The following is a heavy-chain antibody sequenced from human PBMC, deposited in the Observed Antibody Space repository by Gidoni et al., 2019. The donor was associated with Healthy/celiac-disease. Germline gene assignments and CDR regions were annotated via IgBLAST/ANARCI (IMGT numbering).Heavy chain of an antibody. V-gene: IGHV3-33*01. CDR2: IWYDGSNK. D-gene: IGHD3-22*01. CDR3: ARERGATYYYDSSGLSRAFDI. CDR1: GFTFSSYG. Sequence: QVQLVESGGGVVQPGRSLRLSCAASGFTFSSYGMHWVRQAPVKGLELVAVIWYDGSNKYYADSVKGRFTISRDNSKNTLYLQMNSLRAEDTAVYYCARERGATYYYDSSGLSRAFDIWGQGTMVTVSS. J-gene: IGHJ3*02.